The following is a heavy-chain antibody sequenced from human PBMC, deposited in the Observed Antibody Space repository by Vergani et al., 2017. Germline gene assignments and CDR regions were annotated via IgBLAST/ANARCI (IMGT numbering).Heavy chain of an antibody. J-gene: IGHJ1*01. Sequence: QVQLVESGGGVVQPGTSLRLSCVVSGFALNRHAMYWVRQAPGKGLEWVVGISFDGTNEYYPDIVKGRFTISRDIAKNTLHLQVRSLRLEDTGVYHCVRDGGLCAGGRGYTEAWGHLGQGTPGTGSS. D-gene: IGHD6-25*01. CDR1: GFALNRHA. CDR3: VRDGGLCAGGRGYTEAWGH. CDR2: ISFDGTNE. V-gene: IGHV3-30-3*01.